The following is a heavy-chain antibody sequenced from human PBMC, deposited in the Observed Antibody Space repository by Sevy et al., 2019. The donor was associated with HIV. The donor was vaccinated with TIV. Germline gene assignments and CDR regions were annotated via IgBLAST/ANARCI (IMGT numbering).Heavy chain of an antibody. D-gene: IGHD3-22*01. J-gene: IGHJ4*02. CDR1: GYTFTSYG. V-gene: IGHV1-18*01. CDR2: ISAYNGNT. Sequence: ASVKVSCKASGYTFTSYGISWVRQAPGQGLEWMGWISAYNGNTNYVQKLQGRVTMTTDTSTSTAYMELRSLRSDDTAVYYCARVPTYYYDSSGYYYFDYWGQGTLVTVSS. CDR3: ARVPTYYYDSSGYYYFDY.